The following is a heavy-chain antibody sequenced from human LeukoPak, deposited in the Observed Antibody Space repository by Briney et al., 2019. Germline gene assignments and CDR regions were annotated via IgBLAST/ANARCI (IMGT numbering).Heavy chain of an antibody. CDR1: GYTFTNYA. D-gene: IGHD6-19*01. CDR2: INPSGGST. CDR3: ARAKFEKQWLVRRYYFDY. J-gene: IGHJ4*02. V-gene: IGHV1-46*01. Sequence: ASVKVSCKASGYTFTNYALHWVRQAPGQGLEWMGIINPSGGSTSYAQKFQGRVTMTRDTSTSTVYMELSSLRSEDTAVYYCARAKFEKQWLVRRYYFDYWGQGTLVTVSS.